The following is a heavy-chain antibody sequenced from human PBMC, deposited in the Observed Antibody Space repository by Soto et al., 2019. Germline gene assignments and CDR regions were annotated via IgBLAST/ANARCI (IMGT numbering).Heavy chain of an antibody. Sequence: SVKVSCKASGGTFSSYAISWVRQAPGQGLEWMGGIIPIFGTANYAQKFQGRVTITADESTSTAYMELSSLRSEDTAVYYCARDPDPSPRRVGYFDYWGQGTLVTVSS. CDR2: IIPIFGTA. CDR3: ARDPDPSPRRVGYFDY. V-gene: IGHV1-69*13. D-gene: IGHD2-15*01. CDR1: GGTFSSYA. J-gene: IGHJ4*02.